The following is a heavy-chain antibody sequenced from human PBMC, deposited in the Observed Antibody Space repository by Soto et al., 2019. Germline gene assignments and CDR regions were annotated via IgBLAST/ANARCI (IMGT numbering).Heavy chain of an antibody. V-gene: IGHV3-23*01. D-gene: IGHD1-26*01. Sequence: EVQLLESGGGLVQPGGSLSLSCAASGFPFSSYAMSWVRQAPGKGLGWVSAISGSGGSTYYADSVKGRFTISRDNSKNTLYLQMNSLRAEDTAVYYCAKDRVASGSPQGYDAFDIWGQGTMVTVSS. CDR2: ISGSGGST. CDR1: GFPFSSYA. J-gene: IGHJ3*02. CDR3: AKDRVASGSPQGYDAFDI.